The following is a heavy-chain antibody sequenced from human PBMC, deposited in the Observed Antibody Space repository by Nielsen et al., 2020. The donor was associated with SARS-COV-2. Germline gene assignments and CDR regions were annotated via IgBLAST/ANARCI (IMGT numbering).Heavy chain of an antibody. D-gene: IGHD3-22*01. CDR2: ISSSSSYT. CDR3: ARDRVPYDSSGYYYRSYNWFDP. CDR1: GFTFSDYY. V-gene: IGHV3-11*05. Sequence: SCAASGFTFSDYYMSWIRQAPGKGLEWVSYISSSSSYTNYADSVKGRFTISRDNAKNSLYLQMNSLRAEDTAVYYCARDRVPYDSSGYYYRSYNWFDPWGQGTLVTVSS. J-gene: IGHJ5*02.